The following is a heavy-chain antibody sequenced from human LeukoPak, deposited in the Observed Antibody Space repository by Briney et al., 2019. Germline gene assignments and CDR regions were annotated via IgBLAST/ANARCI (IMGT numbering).Heavy chain of an antibody. V-gene: IGHV5-51*01. CDR2: IYPGDSDT. D-gene: IGHD2-15*01. Sequence: GESLKISCKGSGYSFTSYWIGWARQMPGKGLEWMGIIYPGDSDTRYSPSFQGQVTISADKSISTAYLQWSSLKASNTAMYYCARPVYSVGSCLPLGVFDYWGQGTLVTVSS. CDR3: ARPVYSVGSCLPLGVFDY. CDR1: GYSFTSYW. J-gene: IGHJ4*02.